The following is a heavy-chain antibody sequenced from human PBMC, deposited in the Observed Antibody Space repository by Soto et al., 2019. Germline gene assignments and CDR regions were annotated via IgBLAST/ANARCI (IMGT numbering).Heavy chain of an antibody. CDR2: IYYSGST. CDR1: GGSISSSSYY. D-gene: IGHD2-15*01. CDR3: ARHPAKYCSGASCYRGSFDY. J-gene: IGHJ4*02. V-gene: IGHV4-39*01. Sequence: PXETLSLTCTVCGGSISSSSYYWGWIRQPPGKGLEWIGSIYYSGSTYYNPSLKSRVTISVDTSKNQFSLKLSSVTAADTAVYYCARHPAKYCSGASCYRGSFDYWGQGTLVTVSS.